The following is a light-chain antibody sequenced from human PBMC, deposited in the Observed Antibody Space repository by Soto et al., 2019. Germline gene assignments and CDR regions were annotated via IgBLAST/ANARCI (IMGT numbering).Light chain of an antibody. Sequence: EVVMTQSPATLSVSPGERATLSCRASQSVDSNLVWYQQKPGQAPRLLIYGASTRATGIPGRFSGSGFGTAFTLAISSLQSEDFAVYYCQQYKHWPRTFGQGTKVEIK. V-gene: IGKV3-15*01. J-gene: IGKJ1*01. CDR3: QQYKHWPRT. CDR2: GAS. CDR1: QSVDSN.